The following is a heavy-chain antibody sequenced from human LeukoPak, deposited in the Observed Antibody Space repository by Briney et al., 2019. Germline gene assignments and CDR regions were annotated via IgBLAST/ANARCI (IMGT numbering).Heavy chain of an antibody. CDR3: ATTPSRTTVTTFDY. V-gene: IGHV1-24*01. CDR1: GYTLTELS. J-gene: IGHJ4*02. Sequence: ASVKVPCKVSGYTLTELSMHWVRQAPGKGLEWMGGFDPEDGETIYAQKFQGRVTMTEDTSTDTAYMELSSLRSEDTAVYYCATTPSRTTVTTFDYWGQGTLVTVSS. D-gene: IGHD4-17*01. CDR2: FDPEDGET.